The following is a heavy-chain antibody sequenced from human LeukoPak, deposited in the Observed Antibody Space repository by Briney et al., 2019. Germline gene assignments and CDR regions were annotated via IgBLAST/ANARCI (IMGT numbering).Heavy chain of an antibody. V-gene: IGHV3-23*01. D-gene: IGHD3-22*01. J-gene: IGHJ3*02. CDR1: GFTFSSYA. Sequence: TGGSLRLSCAASGFTFSSYAMSWVRQASGKGLEWVSAISGSGGSTYYADSVKGRFTISRDNSKNTLYLQMNSLRAEDTAVYYCAKDPGGITMIVVVIDAFDIWGQGTMVTVSS. CDR2: ISGSGGST. CDR3: AKDPGGITMIVVVIDAFDI.